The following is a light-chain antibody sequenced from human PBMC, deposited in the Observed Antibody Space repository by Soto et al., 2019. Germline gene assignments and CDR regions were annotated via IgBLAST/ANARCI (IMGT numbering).Light chain of an antibody. CDR2: GSS. Sequence: QSVLTQPPTVSGAPGQTVTISCTGSSPNLGACYDVHWYQQVPGKAPKLLIFGSSDRASGVPDRFSGSKSGTSASLAITGLQADDEATYFCQSYDKSLSGSVFGGGTKLTVL. CDR1: SPNLGACYD. V-gene: IGLV1-40*01. CDR3: QSYDKSLSGSV. J-gene: IGLJ3*02.